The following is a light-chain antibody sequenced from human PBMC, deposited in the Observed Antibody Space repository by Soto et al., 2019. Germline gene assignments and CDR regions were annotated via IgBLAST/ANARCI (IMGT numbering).Light chain of an antibody. CDR1: FSNIGDNA. Sequence: QSVLTQPPSLSATPGQRVNISCSGSFSNIGDNAVNWYQQLPGAAPKLLIYLNDQRLSGVPDRFSGSKSGASAFLAISGLQSEDEADYYCAAWDDSLNALFGTGTKVTVL. CDR3: AAWDDSLNAL. CDR2: LND. V-gene: IGLV1-44*01. J-gene: IGLJ1*01.